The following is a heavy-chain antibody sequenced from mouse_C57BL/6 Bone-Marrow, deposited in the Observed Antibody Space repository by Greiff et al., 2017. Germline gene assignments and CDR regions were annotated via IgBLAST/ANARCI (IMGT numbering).Heavy chain of an antibody. D-gene: IGHD2-3*01. CDR2: IDPENGDT. CDR1: GFNIKDDY. V-gene: IGHV14-4*01. CDR3: TTWGWLLYYFDY. J-gene: IGHJ2*01. Sequence: SGAELVRPGASVKLSCTASGFNIKDDYMHWVKQRPEQGLEWIGWIDPENGDTEYASKFQGKATITADTSSNTAYLQLSSLTSEDTAVYYCTTWGWLLYYFDYWGQGTTLTVSS.